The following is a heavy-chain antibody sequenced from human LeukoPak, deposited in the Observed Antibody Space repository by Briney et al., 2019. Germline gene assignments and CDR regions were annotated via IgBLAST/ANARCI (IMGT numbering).Heavy chain of an antibody. CDR1: GYTFTSYA. V-gene: IGHV1-8*03. CDR2: MNPNSGNT. D-gene: IGHD3-10*01. CDR3: AREISGSGGFDY. J-gene: IGHJ4*02. Sequence: ASVKVSCKASGYTFTSYAMNWVRQAPGQGLEWMGWMNPNSGNTGYAQKFQGRVTITRNTSISTAYMELSSLRSEDTAVYYCAREISGSGGFDYWGQGTLVTVSS.